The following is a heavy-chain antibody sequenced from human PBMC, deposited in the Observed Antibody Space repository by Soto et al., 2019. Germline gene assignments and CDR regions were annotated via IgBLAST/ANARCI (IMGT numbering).Heavy chain of an antibody. V-gene: IGHV1-8*01. CDR2: MNPNSGNT. CDR1: GYTFTSYD. D-gene: IGHD6-13*01. Sequence: QVQLVQSGAEVKKPGASVKVSCKASGYTFTSYDINWVRQATGQGLEWMGWMNPNSGNTGYAQKLQGRVTMTRTPSMSTAYMELRSLRSEDTAVYYCTRGSNVAAVIDYWGQGTLVTVSS. J-gene: IGHJ4*02. CDR3: TRGSNVAAVIDY.